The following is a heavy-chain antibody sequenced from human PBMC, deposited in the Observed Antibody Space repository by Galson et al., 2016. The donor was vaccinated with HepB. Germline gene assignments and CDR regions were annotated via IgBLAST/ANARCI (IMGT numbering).Heavy chain of an antibody. Sequence: SLRLSCAASGFTFSTYSMNWVRQAPGRGLEWVSSISGRTSSYIYYADSVRGRFTIPRDDAKNSLYLQMNSLGAADTAVYYCARVSTSGSYPPFNFDGWGNGPLVTVPP. V-gene: IGHV3-21*01. CDR3: ARVSTSGSYPPFNFDG. D-gene: IGHD1-26*01. CDR2: ISGRTSSYI. CDR1: GFTFSTYS. J-gene: IGHJ4*01.